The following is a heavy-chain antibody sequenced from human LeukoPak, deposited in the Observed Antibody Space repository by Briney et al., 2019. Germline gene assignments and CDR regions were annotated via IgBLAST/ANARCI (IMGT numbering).Heavy chain of an antibody. D-gene: IGHD3-22*01. V-gene: IGHV1-3*01. J-gene: IGHJ4*02. CDR2: INAGNGNT. CDR3: TRDLSTWYYYDSSGYYLDY. Sequence: ASVKVSCKASGYTFTSYAMHCVRQAPGQRLEWMGWINAGNGNTKYSQKFQGRVTITRDTSASTAYMELSSLRSEDAAVYYCTRDLSTWYYYDSSGYYLDYWGQGTLVTVSS. CDR1: GYTFTSYA.